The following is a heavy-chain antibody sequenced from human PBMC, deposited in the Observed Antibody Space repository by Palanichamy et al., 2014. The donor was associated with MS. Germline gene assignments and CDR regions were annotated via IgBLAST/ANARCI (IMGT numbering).Heavy chain of an antibody. CDR3: ARDDGNTWYLDS. J-gene: IGHJ4*02. Sequence: GRITGSGYRQYSQKFQGRVSITRDTFANTLYMEMSGLTSEDTAIYYCARDDGNTWYLDSWGQGSLVTVSS. D-gene: IGHD1-14*01. V-gene: IGHV1-3*01. CDR2: ITGSGYR.